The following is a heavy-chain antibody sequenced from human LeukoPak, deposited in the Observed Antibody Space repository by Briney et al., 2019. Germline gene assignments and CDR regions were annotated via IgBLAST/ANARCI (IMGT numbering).Heavy chain of an antibody. CDR1: GFTFTSSA. CDR2: IVVGSGNT. J-gene: IGHJ4*02. D-gene: IGHD4-23*01. V-gene: IGHV1-58*02. Sequence: SVKVSCKASGFTFTSSAMQWVRQARGQRLEWIGWIVVGSGNTNYAQKFQERVTITRDMSTSTAYMELSSLRSEDTAVYYCAADSSAYGGNRPLGYWGQGTLVTVSS. CDR3: AADSSAYGGNRPLGY.